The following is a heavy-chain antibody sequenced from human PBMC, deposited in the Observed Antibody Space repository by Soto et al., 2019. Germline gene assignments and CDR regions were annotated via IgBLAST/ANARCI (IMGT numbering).Heavy chain of an antibody. J-gene: IGHJ4*02. CDR2: IRGSGVST. D-gene: IGHD1-26*01. V-gene: IGHV3-23*01. Sequence: PGGSLRLSCAASGFIFSNAAMHWVRQPPGEGQGLRRGLEWVSGIRGSGVSTYYADSVKGRFTISRDNSKNTLYLQMNSLRAEDTAVYYCAKDAGLVGDTWDFDYWGQGTLVTSPQ. CDR3: AKDAGLVGDTWDFDY. CDR1: GFIFSNAA.